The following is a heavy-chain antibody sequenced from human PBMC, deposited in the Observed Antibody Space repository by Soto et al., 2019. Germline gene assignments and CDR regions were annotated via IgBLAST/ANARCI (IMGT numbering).Heavy chain of an antibody. J-gene: IGHJ4*02. Sequence: GGSLRLSCAASGFNFSECGMHWVRQAPGKGLEWVAVISTTGGPIYAAGSVKGRFAISRANSKNTLDLQMNSLRTEDTAMYYCAKETHSNCDGTYFDYWRPGILVTVSS. CDR3: AKETHSNCDGTYFDY. D-gene: IGHD2-21*01. V-gene: IGHV3-30*18. CDR1: GFNFSECG. CDR2: ISTTGGPI.